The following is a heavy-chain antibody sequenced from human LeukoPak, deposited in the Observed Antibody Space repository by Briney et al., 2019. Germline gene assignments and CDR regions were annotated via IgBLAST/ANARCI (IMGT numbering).Heavy chain of an antibody. CDR3: ATRGYSGYVLDY. D-gene: IGHD5-12*01. V-gene: IGHV1-2*02. CDR1: GYTFTGYY. CDR2: INPNSGGT. J-gene: IGHJ4*02. Sequence: WASVKVSCKASGYTFTGYYMQWVRQAPGQGLEWMGWINPNSGGTNYAQKFQGRVTMTRDTSISTAYMELSRLRSDDTAVYYCATRGYSGYVLDYWGQGTLVTVSS.